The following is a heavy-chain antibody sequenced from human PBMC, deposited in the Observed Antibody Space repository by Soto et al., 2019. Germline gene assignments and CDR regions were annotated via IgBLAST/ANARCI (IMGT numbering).Heavy chain of an antibody. V-gene: IGHV4-59*01. Sequence: ASETLSLTCTVSGGSISSYYWSWIRQPPGKGLEWIGYIYYSGSTNYNPSLKSRVTISVDTSKNQFSLKLSSVTAADTAVYYCARDRGSSDWFDPWGQGTLVTVSS. CDR1: GGSISSYY. CDR2: IYYSGST. J-gene: IGHJ5*02. D-gene: IGHD6-6*01. CDR3: ARDRGSSDWFDP.